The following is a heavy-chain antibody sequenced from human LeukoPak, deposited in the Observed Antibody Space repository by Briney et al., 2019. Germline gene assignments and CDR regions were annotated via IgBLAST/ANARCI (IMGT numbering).Heavy chain of an antibody. CDR1: GFSFSSYA. V-gene: IGHV3-21*01. CDR3: ARVVTYYYGSSGYSLDF. Sequence: GGSLRLSGAASGFSFSSYAINWVRQAPGKGLEWVSSISPSSSYIHYADSAKGRFTISRDDAKNSLYLQMNSLRAEDTAVYYCARVVTYYYGSSGYSLDFWGQGALVIVSS. J-gene: IGHJ4*02. CDR2: ISPSSSYI. D-gene: IGHD3-22*01.